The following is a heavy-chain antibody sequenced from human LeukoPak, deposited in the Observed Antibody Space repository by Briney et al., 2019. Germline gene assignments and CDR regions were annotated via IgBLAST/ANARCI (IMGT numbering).Heavy chain of an antibody. Sequence: ASVKVSCKASGYTFTSYGISWVRQAPGQGLEWMGWISAYNGNTNYAQKLQGRVTMTTDTSTSTAYMELRSLRSDDTVVYYCASLAAAANDFDYWGQGTLVTVSS. J-gene: IGHJ4*02. V-gene: IGHV1-18*01. D-gene: IGHD6-13*01. CDR1: GYTFTSYG. CDR3: ASLAAAANDFDY. CDR2: ISAYNGNT.